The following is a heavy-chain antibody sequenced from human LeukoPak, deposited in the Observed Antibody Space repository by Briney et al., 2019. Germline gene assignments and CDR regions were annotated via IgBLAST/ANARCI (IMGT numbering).Heavy chain of an antibody. CDR2: IRSKAYGGTP. CDR1: GFTFGDYA. V-gene: IGHV3-49*03. J-gene: IGHJ4*02. Sequence: GGSLRLSCTASGFTFGDYAMSWFRQAPGKGLEWVSFIRSKAYGGTPEYAASVKGRFTISRDDSKSIAYLQMNSLKTEDTAVYYCTTYHDILTGYPPVDYWGQGTLVTVSS. CDR3: TTYHDILTGYPPVDY. D-gene: IGHD3-9*01.